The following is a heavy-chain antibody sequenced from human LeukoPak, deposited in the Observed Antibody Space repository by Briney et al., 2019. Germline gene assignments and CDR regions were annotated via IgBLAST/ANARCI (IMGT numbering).Heavy chain of an antibody. CDR3: ARDEVGGGPGIDL. D-gene: IGHD3-16*01. J-gene: IGHJ5*02. CDR2: ITYDGSNK. Sequence: GGSLRLSCAVSGFTFSSNAMHWVRQAPGKGLEWVAVITYDGSNKYYADSVKGRFTISRDNSKNTLYLQMNSLTAEDTGFYYCARDEVGGGPGIDLWGRGTPVTVSS. V-gene: IGHV3-30-3*01. CDR1: GFTFSSNA.